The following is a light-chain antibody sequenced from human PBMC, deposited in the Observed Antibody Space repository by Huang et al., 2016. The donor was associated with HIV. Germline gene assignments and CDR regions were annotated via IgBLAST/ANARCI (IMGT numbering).Light chain of an antibody. CDR3: QQTYRPPQYT. Sequence: DIQMTQSPSALSASVGDRVTITCRASQSISNYVNWYQQKPGKAPKLLIHGASRLQTGVPSRFVGSGSGADFTLTISNLQPEDFATYYCQQTYRPPQYTFGQGTKVEI. CDR2: GAS. CDR1: QSISNY. V-gene: IGKV1-39*01. J-gene: IGKJ2*01.